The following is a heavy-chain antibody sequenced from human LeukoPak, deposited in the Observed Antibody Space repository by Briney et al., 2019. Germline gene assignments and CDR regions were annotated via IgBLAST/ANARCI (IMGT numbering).Heavy chain of an antibody. J-gene: IGHJ4*02. CDR2: ISYDGSNK. D-gene: IGHD4-11*01. CDR1: GFTFSSYP. CDR3: AREYSNYFDY. V-gene: IGHV3-30*04. Sequence: PGGSLRLSCAASGFTFSSYPMHWVRQAPGNGLEWVAVISYDGSNKDYADSLKGRFTISRDNSKHTVYLQMNNVRADDTAVYYCAREYSNYFDYWGQGILVTVSS.